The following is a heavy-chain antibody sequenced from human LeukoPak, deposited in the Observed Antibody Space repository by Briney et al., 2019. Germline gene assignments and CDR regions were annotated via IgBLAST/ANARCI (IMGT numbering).Heavy chain of an antibody. V-gene: IGHV3-20*04. D-gene: IGHD3-3*01. CDR1: GFTFSSYA. CDR2: INWNGGST. CDR3: ARSGTDYDFWSGYYTDYYMDV. Sequence: PGGSLRLSCAASGFTFSSYAMSWVRQAPGKGLEWVSGINWNGGSTGYADSVKGRFTISRDNAKNSLYLQMNSLRAEDTALYYCARSGTDYDFWSGYYTDYYMDVWGKGTTVTVSS. J-gene: IGHJ6*03.